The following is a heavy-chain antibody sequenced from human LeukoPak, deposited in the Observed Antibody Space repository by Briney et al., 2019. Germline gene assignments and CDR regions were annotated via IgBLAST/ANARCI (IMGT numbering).Heavy chain of an antibody. D-gene: IGHD3-16*01. CDR3: ARGMRGDWFDP. CDR2: ISSSSSYI. V-gene: IGHV3-21*01. CDR1: GFTFSSYS. Sequence: GGSLRLSCAASGFTFSSYSMNWVRQAPGKGLEWVSSISSSSSYIYYADSVKGRFTISRDNAKNSLYLQMNSLRAEDPAVYYCARGMRGDWFDPWGQGTLVTVSS. J-gene: IGHJ5*02.